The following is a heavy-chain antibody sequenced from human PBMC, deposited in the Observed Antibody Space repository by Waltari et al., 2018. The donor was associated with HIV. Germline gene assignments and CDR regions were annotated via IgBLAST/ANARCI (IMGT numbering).Heavy chain of an antibody. CDR2: INPSGGST. D-gene: IGHD3-22*01. V-gene: IGHV1-46*01. J-gene: IGHJ6*02. CDR1: GYTFTSYY. Sequence: QVQLVQSGAEVKKPGASVKVSCKASGYTFTSYYMHWVRQAPGQGLEWMGIINPSGGSTSYAQKFQGRVTMTRDTSTSTVYMELSSLRSEDTAVYYCARPTFGDSSGYYYGMDVWGQGTTVTVSS. CDR3: ARPTFGDSSGYYYGMDV.